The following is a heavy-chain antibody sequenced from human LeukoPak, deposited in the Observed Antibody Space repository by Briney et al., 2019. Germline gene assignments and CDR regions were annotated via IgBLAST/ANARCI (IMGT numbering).Heavy chain of an antibody. CDR2: INWSGGST. Sequence: GGSLRLSCAASGFTFDDYGMSWVRQAPGKGLEWVSGINWSGGSTGYADSVKGRFTISRDNAKNSLYLQMNSLRAEDTALYYCARDYADYGDYIYFDYWGQGTLVTVSS. J-gene: IGHJ4*02. D-gene: IGHD4-17*01. V-gene: IGHV3-20*04. CDR3: ARDYADYGDYIYFDY. CDR1: GFTFDDYG.